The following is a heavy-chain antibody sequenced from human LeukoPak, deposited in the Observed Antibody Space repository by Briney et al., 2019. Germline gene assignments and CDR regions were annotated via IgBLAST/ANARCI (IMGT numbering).Heavy chain of an antibody. CDR2: IKPDGSDK. J-gene: IGHJ4*02. V-gene: IGHV3-7*01. CDR1: GFSFTSYW. CDR3: VGDPGDY. Sequence: GGSLRLSCAASGFSFTSYWMSWVRQAAGKGLEWVANIKPDGSDKYYVDSVKGRFTISRDNAKNSLYLEMDTLRAEDAAVYYCVGDPGDYWGQGTLVTVSS.